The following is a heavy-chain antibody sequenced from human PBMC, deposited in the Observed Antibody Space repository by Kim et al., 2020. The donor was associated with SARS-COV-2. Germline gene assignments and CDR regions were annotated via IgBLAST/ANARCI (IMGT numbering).Heavy chain of an antibody. J-gene: IGHJ6*02. V-gene: IGHV5-51*01. CDR3: ERQGGIAARRDSVGLPYYDGMDV. CDR1: GYSFTSYW. Sequence: GESLKISCKGSGYSFTSYWIGWVRQMPGKGLEWMGIIYPGDSDTRYSPSFQGQVTIPADKSISTAYLQWSSLKASDTAMYYCERQGGIAARRDSVGLPYYDGMDVGGQGTAVTVSS. CDR2: IYPGDSDT. D-gene: IGHD6-6*01.